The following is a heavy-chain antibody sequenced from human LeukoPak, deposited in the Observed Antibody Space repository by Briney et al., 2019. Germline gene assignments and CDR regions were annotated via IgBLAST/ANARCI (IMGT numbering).Heavy chain of an antibody. V-gene: IGHV3-21*01. J-gene: IGHJ6*02. CDR1: GFTFSSYW. CDR3: ARMSTMVRGMPREMDV. D-gene: IGHD3-10*01. CDR2: ISSSSSYI. Sequence: GGSLTLSCVASGFTFSSYWMDWVRQAPGKGLEWVSSISSSSSYIYYADSVKGRFTISRDNAKNSLYLQMNSLRAEDTAVYYCARMSTMVRGMPREMDVWGQGTTVTVSS.